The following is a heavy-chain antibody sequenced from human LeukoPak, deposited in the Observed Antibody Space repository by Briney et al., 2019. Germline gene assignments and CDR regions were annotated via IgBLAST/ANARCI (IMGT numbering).Heavy chain of an antibody. CDR3: AKDPSDFWSGYYDLSFDY. CDR1: GFTYSSYA. Sequence: GGSLRLSCAASGFTYSSYAMSWVRQAPGKGLEWVSVISGSGGSTYYADSVKGRFTISRDNSKNTLYLQMNSLRAEDTAVYYCAKDPSDFWSGYYDLSFDYWGQGTLVTVSS. J-gene: IGHJ4*02. V-gene: IGHV3-23*01. D-gene: IGHD3-3*01. CDR2: ISGSGGST.